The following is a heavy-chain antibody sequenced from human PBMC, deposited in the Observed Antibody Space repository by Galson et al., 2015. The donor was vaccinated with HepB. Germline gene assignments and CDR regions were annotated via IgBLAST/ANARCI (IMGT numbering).Heavy chain of an antibody. J-gene: IGHJ4*02. CDR2: IYSGGGT. V-gene: IGHV3-53*01. D-gene: IGHD6-13*01. CDR1: GLTVSSNY. CDR3: AKGYSRSWYSGLGY. Sequence: SLRLSCAASGLTVSSNYMTWVRQAPGKGLEWVSVIYSGGGTDYADSVKGRFTISRDNSKNTLYLQMNSLRAEDTAVYYCAKGYSRSWYSGLGYWGQGTLVTVSS.